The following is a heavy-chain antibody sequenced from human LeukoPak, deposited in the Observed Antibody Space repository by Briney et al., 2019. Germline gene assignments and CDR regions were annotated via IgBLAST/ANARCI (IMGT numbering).Heavy chain of an antibody. D-gene: IGHD3-3*01. CDR2: IYYSGST. CDR3: ARSSYYDFWSGYPPYYFDY. J-gene: IGHJ4*02. CDR1: GGSFSSGSYY. Sequence: SETLSLTCTVSGGSFSSGSYYWSWIRQPPGKGLEWIGYIYYSGSTNYNPSLKSRVTISVDTSKNQFSLKLSSVTAADTAVYYCARSSYYDFWSGYPPYYFDYWGQGTLVTVSS. V-gene: IGHV4-61*01.